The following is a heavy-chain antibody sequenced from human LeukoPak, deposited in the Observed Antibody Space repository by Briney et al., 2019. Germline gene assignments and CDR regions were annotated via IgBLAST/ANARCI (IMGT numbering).Heavy chain of an antibody. V-gene: IGHV4-59*01. CDR1: GGSISSYY. CDR3: ARSGEAEIRDAFDI. Sequence: SETLSLTCTVSGGSISSYYWSWIRQPPGKGLEWIGYIYYSGSTNYNPSLKSRVTISVDTSKNQFSLKLSSVTAADTAVYYCARSGEAEIRDAFDIWGQGTMVTVSS. D-gene: IGHD3-16*01. J-gene: IGHJ3*02. CDR2: IYYSGST.